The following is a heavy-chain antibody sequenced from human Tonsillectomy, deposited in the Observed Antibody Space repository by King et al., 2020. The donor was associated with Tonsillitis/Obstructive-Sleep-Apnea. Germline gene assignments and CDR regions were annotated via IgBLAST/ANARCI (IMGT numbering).Heavy chain of an antibody. CDR2: IYHSGST. J-gene: IGHJ4*02. D-gene: IGHD3-22*01. Sequence: QLQESGSGLVKPSQTLSLTCAVSGGSISSGGYSWSWIRQPPGKGLEWIGYIYHSGSTYYNPSLKSRVTISVDRSKNQFSLKLSSVTAADTAVYYCARGHHYDHSSGYAPDYFDYWGQGTLGTVSS. CDR1: GGSISSGGYS. CDR3: ARGHHYDHSSGYAPDYFDY. V-gene: IGHV4-30-2*01.